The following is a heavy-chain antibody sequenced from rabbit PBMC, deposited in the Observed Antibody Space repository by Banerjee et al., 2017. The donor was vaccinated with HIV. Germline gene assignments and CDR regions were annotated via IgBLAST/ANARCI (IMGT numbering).Heavy chain of an antibody. CDR1: GFSFSGSHY. CDR3: ARDTASSFSSYGMDL. Sequence: QEQLVESGGDLVKPGASLTLTCTASGFSFSGSHYMCWVRQAPGKGLEWIACMYTGSSVSTYYASWAKGRFTISKTSSTTVTLQMTSLTAADTATYFCARDTASSFSSYGMDLWGPGTLVTVS. D-gene: IGHD8-1*01. V-gene: IGHV1S45*01. J-gene: IGHJ6*01. CDR2: MYTGSSVST.